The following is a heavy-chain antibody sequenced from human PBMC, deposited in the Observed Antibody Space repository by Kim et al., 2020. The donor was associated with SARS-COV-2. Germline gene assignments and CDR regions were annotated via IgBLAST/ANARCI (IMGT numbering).Heavy chain of an antibody. J-gene: IGHJ6*01. CDR3: AKSKKWDCSGGSCYSFSYGMVV. CDR1: GFTFSSYG. V-gene: IGHV3-30*18. Sequence: GGSLRLSCAASGFTFSSYGMHWVRQAPGKGLEWVAVISYDGSNKYYADSVKGRFTISRDNSKNTLYLQMNSLRAEDTAVYYCAKSKKWDCSGGSCYSFSYGMVVTGPGATVTVSS. D-gene: IGHD2-15*01. CDR2: ISYDGSNK.